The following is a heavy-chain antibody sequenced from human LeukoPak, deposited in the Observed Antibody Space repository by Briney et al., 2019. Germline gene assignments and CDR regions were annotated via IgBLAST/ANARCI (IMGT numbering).Heavy chain of an antibody. CDR1: GGTFSSYA. J-gene: IGHJ6*02. D-gene: IGHD2-21*01. CDR2: IIPIFGTA. Sequence: ASVKVSCKASGGTFSSYAISWVRQAPGQGLEWMGGIIPIFGTANYAQKFQGRVTITADESTSTAYMELSSLRSEDTAVYYCASVVCRSRGYCGLYGMDVWGQGTTVTVSS. V-gene: IGHV1-69*13. CDR3: ASVVCRSRGYCGLYGMDV.